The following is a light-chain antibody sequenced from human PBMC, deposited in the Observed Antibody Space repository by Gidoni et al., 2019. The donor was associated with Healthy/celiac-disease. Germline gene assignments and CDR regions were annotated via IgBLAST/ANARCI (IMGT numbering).Light chain of an antibody. V-gene: IGKV3-11*01. CDR3: QQRSNWPSLT. Sequence: EVVLTQSQATLSLSPGARATRSCRASQSVSSYLAWYQQKPGQAPRLLIYDASNKATGIPARFSGSGSGTDFTLTISSLEPEDFAVYYCQQRSNWPSLTFGGGTKVEIK. J-gene: IGKJ4*01. CDR2: DAS. CDR1: QSVSSY.